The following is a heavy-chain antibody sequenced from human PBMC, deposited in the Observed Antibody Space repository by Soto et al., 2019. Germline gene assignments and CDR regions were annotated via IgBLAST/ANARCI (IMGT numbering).Heavy chain of an antibody. CDR3: ARAAAARPAAWY. Sequence: EVQLVESGGGLVQPGGSLRLSCAASGFTFFAYWIHWVRQVPGKGLVWVSRINSDGSHTSYADSVRGRFTISRDNSKNTVYLQMNSLTAEDTAVYCCARAAAARPAAWYWGQGTLVTVSS. V-gene: IGHV3-74*01. CDR2: INSDGSHT. J-gene: IGHJ4*02. CDR1: GFTFFAYW. D-gene: IGHD6-6*01.